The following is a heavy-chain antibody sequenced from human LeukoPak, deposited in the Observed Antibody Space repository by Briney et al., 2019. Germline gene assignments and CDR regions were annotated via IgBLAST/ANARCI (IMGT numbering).Heavy chain of an antibody. CDR1: GGSISSGGYY. CDR2: IYYSGST. Sequence: SQTLSLTCTVSGGSISSGGYYWSWIRQHPGKGLEWIGYIYYSGSTYYNPSLKSRVTISVDTSKNQFSLKLSSVTAADTAVYYCARGPTVTTGGFQHWGQGTLVTVSS. D-gene: IGHD4-17*01. V-gene: IGHV4-31*03. CDR3: ARGPTVTTGGFQH. J-gene: IGHJ1*01.